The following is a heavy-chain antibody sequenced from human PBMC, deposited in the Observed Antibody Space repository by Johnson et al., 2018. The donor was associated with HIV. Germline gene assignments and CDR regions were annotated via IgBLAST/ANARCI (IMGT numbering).Heavy chain of an antibody. D-gene: IGHD5-12*01. Sequence: VQLVESGGGLVKPGGSLRLSCAASGFTFSNAWMSWVRQAPGKVLEWVGRIKSKTDGGTTDYAAPVKGRFTISRDDSKNTLYLQMNSLKTEDTAVYYCTTGWYSGYDLPNAFDIWGQGTMVTVSS. CDR1: GFTFSNAW. CDR2: IKSKTDGGTT. J-gene: IGHJ3*02. CDR3: TTGWYSGYDLPNAFDI. V-gene: IGHV3-15*01.